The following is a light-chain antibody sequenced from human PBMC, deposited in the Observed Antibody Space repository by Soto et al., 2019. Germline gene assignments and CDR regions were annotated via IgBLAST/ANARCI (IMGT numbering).Light chain of an antibody. Sequence: EIVMTQSPATLSVSPGERATLSCRASQGVSGNLAWYQQKPGQAPRLLIYGASSRATGIPDRFSASGSGTDFTLTISRLEPEDFAVYYCQQYGSSPITFGPGTRLEIK. J-gene: IGKJ5*01. CDR1: QGVSGN. CDR2: GAS. CDR3: QQYGSSPIT. V-gene: IGKV3-20*01.